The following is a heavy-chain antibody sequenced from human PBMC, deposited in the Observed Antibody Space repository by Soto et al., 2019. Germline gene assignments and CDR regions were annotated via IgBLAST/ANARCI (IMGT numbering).Heavy chain of an antibody. J-gene: IGHJ4*02. CDR2: ISSSGRAI. CDR3: ASPHTSGWLYFDP. Sequence: QLQLLESGGDLVKPGGSLRLSCAASGFTVSGNDLSWIRQAPGKGLEWVSSISSSGRAIYYADSVKGRFTISRDNAKDSLYIHMRGLRAADPAIYYCASPHTSGWLYFDPWGQGTLVTVSS. CDR1: GFTVSGND. V-gene: IGHV3-11*01. D-gene: IGHD6-19*01.